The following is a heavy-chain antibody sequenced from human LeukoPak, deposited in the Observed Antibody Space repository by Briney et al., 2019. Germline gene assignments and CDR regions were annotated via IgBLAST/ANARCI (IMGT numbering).Heavy chain of an antibody. CDR3: ARGAHYDYVWGSYRYGFDY. Sequence: SVKVSCKASGGTFSSYAISWVRQAPGQGLEWMGGIIPIFGTANYAQKFQGRVTITADESTSTAYMELSSLRSEDTAVYYCARGAHYDYVWGSYRYGFDYWGQGTLVIVSS. CDR1: GGTFSSYA. V-gene: IGHV1-69*01. J-gene: IGHJ4*02. CDR2: IIPIFGTA. D-gene: IGHD3-16*02.